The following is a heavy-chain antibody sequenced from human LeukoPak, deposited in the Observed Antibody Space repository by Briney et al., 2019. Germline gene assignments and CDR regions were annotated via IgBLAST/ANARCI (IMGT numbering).Heavy chain of an antibody. J-gene: IGHJ6*03. CDR2: IYYSGST. V-gene: IGHV4-59*01. Sequence: PSETLSLTYTVSGGSISSYYWSWIRQPPGKGLEWIGYIYYSGSTNYNPSLKSRVTVSVDTSKNQFSLKLSSVTAADTAVYYCARSSPLGWWFPGGYYYYMDVWGKGTTVTISS. CDR1: GGSISSYY. D-gene: IGHD2-21*01. CDR3: ARSSPLGWWFPGGYYYYMDV.